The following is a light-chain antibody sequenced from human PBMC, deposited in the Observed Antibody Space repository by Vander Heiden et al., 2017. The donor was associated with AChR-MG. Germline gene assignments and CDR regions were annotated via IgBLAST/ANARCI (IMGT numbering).Light chain of an antibody. CDR1: SRDVGGYNY. CDR2: EVS. Sequence: QSALTQPASVSGSPGQSITISCTGTSRDVGGYNYVSWYQQHPGKAPKIMIYEVSNRPSGVSNRFSGSKSGNTASLTISGLQAEDEADYYCSSYTSSSTVVFGVGTKLTVL. J-gene: IGLJ2*01. V-gene: IGLV2-14*01. CDR3: SSYTSSSTVV.